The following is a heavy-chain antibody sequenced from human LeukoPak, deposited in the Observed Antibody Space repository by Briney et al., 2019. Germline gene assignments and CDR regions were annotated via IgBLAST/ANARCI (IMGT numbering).Heavy chain of an antibody. CDR3: ASPALGQVTMKP. Sequence: VGSLRLSCAASGFTFSSYSMHWVRQAPGKGLEWVSSISDSSTYIYYADSVKGRFTISRDNAKNSLYLRMNGLRAEDTAMYYCASPALGQVTMKPWGQGTLVTVSS. CDR2: ISDSSTYI. CDR1: GFTFSSYS. D-gene: IGHD3-22*01. V-gene: IGHV3-21*01. J-gene: IGHJ5*02.